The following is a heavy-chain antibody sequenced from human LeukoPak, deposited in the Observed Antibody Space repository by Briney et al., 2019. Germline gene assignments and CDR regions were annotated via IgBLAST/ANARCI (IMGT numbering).Heavy chain of an antibody. Sequence: GASVTVSCPSSVYMFTIYAIHWVREAPGQGLEWLGWISVYNGKTDYAEGLQGRVTMTTDRSTNTAFMELRSLRSDDTAIYFCARGSGSPYYYYMDVWGKGTAVTVSS. CDR1: VYMFTIYA. CDR2: ISVYNGKT. D-gene: IGHD3-10*01. V-gene: IGHV1-18*01. J-gene: IGHJ6*03. CDR3: ARGSGSPYYYYMDV.